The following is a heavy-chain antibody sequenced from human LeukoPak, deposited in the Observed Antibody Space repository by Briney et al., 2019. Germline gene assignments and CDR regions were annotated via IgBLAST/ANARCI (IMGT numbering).Heavy chain of an antibody. J-gene: IGHJ4*02. D-gene: IGHD4-17*01. V-gene: IGHV1-69*04. CDR2: IIPILGIA. CDR1: GGTSSSYA. Sequence: GASVKVSCKASGGTSSSYAISWVRQAPGQGLEWMGRIIPILGIANYAQKFQGRVTITADKSTSTAYMELSSLRSEDTAVYYCVKAPTVTTGDYWGQGTLVTVSS. CDR3: VKAPTVTTGDY.